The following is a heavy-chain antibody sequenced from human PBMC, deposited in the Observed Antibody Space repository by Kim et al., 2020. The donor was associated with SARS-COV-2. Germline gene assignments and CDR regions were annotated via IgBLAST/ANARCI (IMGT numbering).Heavy chain of an antibody. CDR2: IYHSGST. CDR3: ARIGWRQQIAGWFDP. V-gene: IGHV4-4*02. CDR1: GGSISSSNW. D-gene: IGHD6-13*01. Sequence: SETLSLTCAVSGGSISSSNWWSWVRQPPGKGLEWIGEIYHSGSTNYNPSLKSRVTISVDKSKNQFSLKLSSVTAADTAVYYCARIGWRQQIAGWFDPWGQGTLVAVSS. J-gene: IGHJ5*02.